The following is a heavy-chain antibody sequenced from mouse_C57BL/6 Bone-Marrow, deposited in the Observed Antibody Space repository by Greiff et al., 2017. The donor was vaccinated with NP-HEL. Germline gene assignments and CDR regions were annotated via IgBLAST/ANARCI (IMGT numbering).Heavy chain of an antibody. CDR1: GFNIKDDY. Sequence: EVNLVESGAELVRPGASVKLSCTVSGFNIKDDYMHWVKQRPDPGLEWIGWIHPENGDTEYDSKFQGKATRTADTSSNTAYLQRSSLTSEDTAVYDCTTGGSSTYDRDYWGQGTSVTGSS. CDR3: TTGGSSTYDRDY. CDR2: IHPENGDT. J-gene: IGHJ4*01. D-gene: IGHD1-1*01. V-gene: IGHV14-4*01.